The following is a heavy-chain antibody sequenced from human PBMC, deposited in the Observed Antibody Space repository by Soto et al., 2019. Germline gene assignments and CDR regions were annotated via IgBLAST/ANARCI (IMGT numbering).Heavy chain of an antibody. J-gene: IGHJ4*02. Sequence: EVQLVESGEGWSRLGGPRGPPVQPRGFSLIGTYINWSRRPPGRGLEWVSVIYSGGSTQYEDSVKGRFTIPRHNSNNTLYLQMNSLRAEDTAVYYCARDGERGSYLFDYWGQGTLVTVSS. CDR3: ARDGERGSYLFDY. CDR2: IYSGGST. D-gene: IGHD3-10*01. CDR1: GFSLIGTY. V-gene: IGHV3-53*04.